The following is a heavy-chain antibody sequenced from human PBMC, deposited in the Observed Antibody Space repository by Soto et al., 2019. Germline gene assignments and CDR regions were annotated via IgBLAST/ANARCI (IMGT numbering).Heavy chain of an antibody. Sequence: ASVKVSCKASGYTFSGYYMHWVRQAPGQGLEWMGWINPSSGATNYPQKFQGRVTMTRDTSISTAYMELSRLRSDDTAVYYCTRVSGSYWPVDYWGQGTQVTVS. CDR1: GYTFSGYY. V-gene: IGHV1-2*02. CDR3: TRVSGSYWPVDY. CDR2: INPSSGAT. J-gene: IGHJ4*02. D-gene: IGHD1-26*01.